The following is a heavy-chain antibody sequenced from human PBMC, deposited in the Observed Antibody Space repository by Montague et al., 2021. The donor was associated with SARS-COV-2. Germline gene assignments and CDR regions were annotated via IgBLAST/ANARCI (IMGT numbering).Heavy chain of an antibody. D-gene: IGHD3-22*01. Sequence: ETLSLTCTVSGGSISSYYWSWIRQPPGKGLEWIGYIYYSGSTNYNPSLKSRVTISVDTSKNQFSLKLSSVTAADTAVYFCARGGATYYYDTSGYVNAFDTWGQGTMVTVSS. CDR1: GGSISSYY. J-gene: IGHJ3*02. CDR2: IYYSGST. CDR3: ARGGATYYYDTSGYVNAFDT. V-gene: IGHV4-59*01.